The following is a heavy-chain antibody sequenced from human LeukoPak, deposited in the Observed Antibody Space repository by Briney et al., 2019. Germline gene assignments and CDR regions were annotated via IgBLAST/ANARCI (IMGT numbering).Heavy chain of an antibody. CDR3: AKPPEVGATVGYFDY. CDR2: ISFDGSSQ. J-gene: IGHJ4*02. Sequence: PGRSLRLSCAASGFTFSSYGMHWVCQAPGKGLEWVALISFDGSSQYYADSVKGRFTISRDNSKNTLYLQMNSLRAEDTAVYYCAKPPEVGATVGYFDYWGQGTLVTVSS. CDR1: GFTFSSYG. D-gene: IGHD1-26*01. V-gene: IGHV3-30*18.